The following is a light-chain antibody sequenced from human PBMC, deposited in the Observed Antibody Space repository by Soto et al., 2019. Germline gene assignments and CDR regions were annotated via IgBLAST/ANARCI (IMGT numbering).Light chain of an antibody. CDR3: MSRTGSVTYV. Sequence: QSALAQPASVSGSPGQSITISCTGTSSDVGSFNYVSWYQQVPGKAPKLLIYEVTKRPSGVSNRFSGSKSGNTASLTISGLQAEDEADYHCMSRTGSVTYVFGTGTKLTVL. V-gene: IGLV2-14*01. CDR2: EVT. CDR1: SSDVGSFNY. J-gene: IGLJ1*01.